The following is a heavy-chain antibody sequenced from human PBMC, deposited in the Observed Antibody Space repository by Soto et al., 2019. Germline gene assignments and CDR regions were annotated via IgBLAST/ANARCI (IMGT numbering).Heavy chain of an antibody. J-gene: IGHJ4*02. Sequence: SETLSLTCTVSGGSISSSSYYWGWIRQPPGKGKEWIGSIYYSGSTYYNPSLKSRVTISVDTSKNQFSLKLSSVTAADTAVYYCARPGIAAAGIDYWGQGTLVTVSS. CDR1: GGSISSSSYY. CDR2: IYYSGST. D-gene: IGHD6-13*01. V-gene: IGHV4-39*01. CDR3: ARPGIAAAGIDY.